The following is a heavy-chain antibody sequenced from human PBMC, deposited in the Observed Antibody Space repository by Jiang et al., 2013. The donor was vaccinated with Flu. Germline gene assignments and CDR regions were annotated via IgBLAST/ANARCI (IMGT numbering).Heavy chain of an antibody. CDR3: ARGRRGYGDYYYYYYYGMDV. Sequence: GLVKPSQTPSLTCTVSGGSISRGDYYWSWIRQPPGKGLEWIGYIYYSGSTYYNPSLKSRVTISVDTSKNQFSLKLSSVTAADTAVYYCARGRRGYGDYYYYYYYGMDVWGQGTTVTVSS. J-gene: IGHJ6*02. V-gene: IGHV4-30-4*08. CDR1: GGSISRGDYY. D-gene: IGHD4-17*01. CDR2: IYYSGST.